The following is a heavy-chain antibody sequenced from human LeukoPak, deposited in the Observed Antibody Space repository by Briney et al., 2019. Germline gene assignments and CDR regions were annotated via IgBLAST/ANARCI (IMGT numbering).Heavy chain of an antibody. J-gene: IGHJ4*02. D-gene: IGHD3-9*01. V-gene: IGHV3-33*05. CDR3: AKAFNYDTDFDY. CDR2: ISYDGSNK. Sequence: GGSLRLSCAASGFTFSSYGFHWVRQAPGKGLEWVAVISYDGSNKYYADSVKGRFTISRDNSKNTLYLQMNSLRAEDTAVYYCAKAFNYDTDFDYWGQGTLVTVSS. CDR1: GFTFSSYG.